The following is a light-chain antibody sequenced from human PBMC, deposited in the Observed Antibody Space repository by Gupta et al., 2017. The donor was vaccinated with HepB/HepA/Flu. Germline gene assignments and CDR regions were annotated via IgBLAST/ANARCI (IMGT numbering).Light chain of an antibody. CDR2: GTS. CDR3: QQYDSSPQT. V-gene: IGKV3-20*01. Sequence: IVLTQSPGTLSFSPGETATVSCRASQSVGSLAWYQQKPGQAPRLLIHGTSSGATGIPDRFSGSGSGTVFALTISRLEPEDFAVYYCQQYDSSPQTFGQGTKVEIE. J-gene: IGKJ1*01. CDR1: QSVGS.